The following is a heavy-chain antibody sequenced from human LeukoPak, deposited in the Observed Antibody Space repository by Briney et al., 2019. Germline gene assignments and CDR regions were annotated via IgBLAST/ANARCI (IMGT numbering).Heavy chain of an antibody. CDR1: GGSISSYY. D-gene: IGHD5-24*01. V-gene: IGHV4-59*01. CDR2: IYYSGST. J-gene: IGHJ3*02. Sequence: SETLSLTCTVSGGSISSYYWSWIRQPPGKGLEWIGYIYYSGSTNYNPSLKSRVTISEDTSKNQFSLKLSSVTAADTAVYYCARAQIEMATIFDAFDIWGQGTMVTVSS. CDR3: ARAQIEMATIFDAFDI.